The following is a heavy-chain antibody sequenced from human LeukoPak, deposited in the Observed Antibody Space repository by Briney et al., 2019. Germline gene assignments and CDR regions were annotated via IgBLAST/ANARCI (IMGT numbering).Heavy chain of an antibody. CDR3: AKDPQPYSSSSGYY. J-gene: IGHJ4*02. CDR1: GFTFSSYA. CDR2: ISGSGGST. V-gene: IGHV3-23*01. D-gene: IGHD6-6*01. Sequence: GGSLRLSCAASGFTFSSYAMSWVRQAPGKGLEWVSAISGSGGSTYYADSVKGRFTISRDNSKNTLDLQMNSLRAEDTAVYYCAKDPQPYSSSSGYYWGQGTLVTVSS.